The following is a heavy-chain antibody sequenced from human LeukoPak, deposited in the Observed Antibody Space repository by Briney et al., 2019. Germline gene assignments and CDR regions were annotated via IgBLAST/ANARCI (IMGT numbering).Heavy chain of an antibody. CDR2: ISASSSFI. CDR3: ARGYCSRTSCEDFDY. Sequence: KAGGSLRLSCAASGFTFSHYSMNWVRQAPGKGLEWVSSISASSSFIYYADSLKGRFNIYRDNAKNALYLQLNSLSAEDAAVFYCARGYCSRTSCEDFDYWGQGTLVTVSS. CDR1: GFTFSHYS. D-gene: IGHD2-2*01. J-gene: IGHJ4*02. V-gene: IGHV3-21*01.